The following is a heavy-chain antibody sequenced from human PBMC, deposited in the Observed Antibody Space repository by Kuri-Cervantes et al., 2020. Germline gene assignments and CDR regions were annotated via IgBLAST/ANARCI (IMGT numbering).Heavy chain of an antibody. CDR2: ISYDGSNK. D-gene: IGHD1-1*01. J-gene: IGHJ6*03. CDR1: GFTFSSYG. V-gene: IGHV3-30*03. Sequence: GESLKISCAASGFTFSSYGVHWVRQAPGKGLEWVAVISYDGSNKYYADSVKGRFTISRDNSKNTLYLQMSSLRAEDTAVYYCARALEPYYNYYYMDVWGKGTTVTVSS. CDR3: ARALEPYYNYYYMDV.